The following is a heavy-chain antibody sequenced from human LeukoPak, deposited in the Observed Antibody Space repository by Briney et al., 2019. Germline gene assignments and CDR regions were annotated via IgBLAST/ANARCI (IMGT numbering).Heavy chain of an antibody. V-gene: IGHV3-7*03. CDR1: GLTFSSYW. Sequence: GGSLRLSCAASGLTFSSYWMSWVRQAPGKGLEWVANINQDGSEKYYVDSVKGRFTISRDNAKNSLYLQMNSLRAEDTAVYYCAGGWYYAFGIWGQGTMVTVSS. CDR2: INQDGSEK. J-gene: IGHJ3*02. D-gene: IGHD6-19*01. CDR3: AGGWYYAFGI.